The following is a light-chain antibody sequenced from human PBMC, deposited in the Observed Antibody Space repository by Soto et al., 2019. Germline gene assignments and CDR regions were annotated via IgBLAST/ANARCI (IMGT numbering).Light chain of an antibody. CDR3: AAWDDSLNGRV. CDR1: SSNIGSNT. J-gene: IGLJ3*02. V-gene: IGLV1-44*01. Sequence: QSVLTQPPSASGTPGQRVTIACSGRSSNIGSNTVNWYQQLPGTAPKLLIYSNNQRPSGVPDRFSGYKYGTSASLAISGLQSEDEADYYCAAWDDSLNGRVFGGGTKVTVL. CDR2: SNN.